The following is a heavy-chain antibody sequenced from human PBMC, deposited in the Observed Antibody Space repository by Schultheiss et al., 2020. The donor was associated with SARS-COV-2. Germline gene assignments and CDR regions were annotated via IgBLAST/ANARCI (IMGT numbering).Heavy chain of an antibody. CDR2: IYTSGST. CDR3: AKHITIFGVVRAYFDI. CDR1: GGSISSYY. J-gene: IGHJ3*02. D-gene: IGHD3-3*01. Sequence: SETLSLTCTVSGGSISSYYWSWIRQPDGKGLEWIGRIYTSGSTNYNPSLKSRVTMSVDTSKNQFSLKLRSVTAADTAVYYCAKHITIFGVVRAYFDIWGQGTMVTVSS. V-gene: IGHV4-4*07.